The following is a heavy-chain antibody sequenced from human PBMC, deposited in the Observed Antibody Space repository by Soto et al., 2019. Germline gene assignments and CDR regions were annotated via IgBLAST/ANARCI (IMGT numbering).Heavy chain of an antibody. CDR1: GYTLTELS. Sequence: ASVKVSCKVSGYTLTELSMHWVRQAPGKGLEWMGGFDPEDGETIYEQKFQGRVTMTEDTSTDTAYMELSSLRSEDTAVYYCATDSLIWGSYRYTLPFDYWGQGTLVTVSS. CDR3: ATDSLIWGSYRYTLPFDY. J-gene: IGHJ4*02. D-gene: IGHD3-16*02. V-gene: IGHV1-24*01. CDR2: FDPEDGET.